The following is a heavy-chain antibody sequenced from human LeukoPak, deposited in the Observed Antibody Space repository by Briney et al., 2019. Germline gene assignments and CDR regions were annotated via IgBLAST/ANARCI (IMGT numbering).Heavy chain of an antibody. D-gene: IGHD2-15*01. CDR2: ISNSGST. V-gene: IGHV4-59*11. CDR1: GGSISSHY. Sequence: SSETLSLTCTVSGGSISSHYWTWVRQSPVKGLEWIGDISNSGSTSYNPSLKSRVTISIDTSKNQFSLKLSSVTAADTAVYYCGRDALVGYFSYYYMDVWGKGTTVTVSS. J-gene: IGHJ6*03. CDR3: GRDALVGYFSYYYMDV.